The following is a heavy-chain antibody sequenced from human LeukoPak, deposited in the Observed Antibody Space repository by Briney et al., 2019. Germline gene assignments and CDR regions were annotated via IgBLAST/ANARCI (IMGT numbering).Heavy chain of an antibody. D-gene: IGHD3-10*01. CDR3: ARDSGGSGATMAY. V-gene: IGHV1-18*01. CDR2: ISAYNGNT. J-gene: IGHJ4*02. CDR1: GYTFTSYG. Sequence: ASVKVSCKASGYTFTSYGISWVRQAPGQGLEWMGWISAYNGNTNYAQKLQGRVTITAHKSTSTAYMELSSLRSEGTAVYYCARDSGGSGATMAYWGQGTLVTVSS.